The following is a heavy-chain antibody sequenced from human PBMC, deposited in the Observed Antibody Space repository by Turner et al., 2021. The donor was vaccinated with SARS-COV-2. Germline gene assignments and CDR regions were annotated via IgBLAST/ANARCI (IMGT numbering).Heavy chain of an antibody. J-gene: IGHJ6*02. CDR1: GFTFSSYS. CDR3: ARDRIVRNWNDVPKPTYGMDV. D-gene: IGHD1-20*01. V-gene: IGHV3-21*01. CDR2: ISSSSSYI. Sequence: EVQLVESGGGLVKPGGSLRLSCAASGFTFSSYSMNWVRQDPGKGLEWVSSISSSSSYISYADSAKGRFTISRDNAKNSVYLQMNSLRAEDTAVYYCARDRIVRNWNDVPKPTYGMDVWGQGTTVTVSS.